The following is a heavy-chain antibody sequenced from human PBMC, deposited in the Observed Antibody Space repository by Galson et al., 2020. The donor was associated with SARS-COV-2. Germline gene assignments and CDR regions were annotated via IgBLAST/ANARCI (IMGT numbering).Heavy chain of an antibody. CDR2: ISAYNGNT. Sequence: ASVKVSCKASGYTFTSYGISWVRQAPGQGLEWMGWISAYNGNTNYAQKLQGRVNMTTDTSTSTAYMELRSLRSDDTAVYYCARDPGSLVVVAAYDAFDIWGQGTMVTVSS. J-gene: IGHJ3*02. CDR3: ARDPGSLVVVAAYDAFDI. D-gene: IGHD2-15*01. V-gene: IGHV1-18*01. CDR1: GYTFTSYG.